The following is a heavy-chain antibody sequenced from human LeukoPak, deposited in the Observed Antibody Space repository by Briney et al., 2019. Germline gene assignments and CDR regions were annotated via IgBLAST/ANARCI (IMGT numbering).Heavy chain of an antibody. CDR3: ARDFEY. J-gene: IGHJ4*02. V-gene: IGHV3-30*04. CDR1: GYMFSNYA. Sequence: GGSLRLSCAASGYMFSNYAMNWVRQSADKGLEWVAIISVDGTNQQYADSVKGRFTISRDNSNNMLFLQMRSLRREDTAVYYCARDFEYWGQGTLVTVSS. CDR2: ISVDGTNQ.